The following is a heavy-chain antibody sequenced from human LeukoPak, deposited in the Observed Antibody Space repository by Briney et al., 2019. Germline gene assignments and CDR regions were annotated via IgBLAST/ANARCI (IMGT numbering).Heavy chain of an antibody. V-gene: IGHV3-23*01. CDR3: AKTAWIQLWSPFDY. D-gene: IGHD5-18*01. Sequence: GGSLRLSCAASGFTFSSYAMSWVRQAPGKGLEWVSAISGSGGSTYYVDPVKGRFTISRDNSKNTLYLQMNSLRAEDTAVYYCAKTAWIQLWSPFDYWGQGTLVTVSS. CDR1: GFTFSSYA. CDR2: ISGSGGST. J-gene: IGHJ4*02.